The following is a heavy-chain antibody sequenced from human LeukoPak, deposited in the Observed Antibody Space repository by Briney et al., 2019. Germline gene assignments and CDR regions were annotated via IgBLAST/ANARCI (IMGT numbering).Heavy chain of an antibody. D-gene: IGHD4-17*01. V-gene: IGHV4-4*09. CDR2: IHTSGST. Sequence: SETLSLTCTVSGGSISSYYWSWIRQPPGKGLEWIGYIHTSGSTNYNPSLKSRVTISVDTSKNQFSLKLSSVTAADTAVYYCARQGGDYYEYYFDYWGQGTLVTVSS. CDR3: ARQGGDYYEYYFDY. CDR1: GGSISSYY. J-gene: IGHJ4*02.